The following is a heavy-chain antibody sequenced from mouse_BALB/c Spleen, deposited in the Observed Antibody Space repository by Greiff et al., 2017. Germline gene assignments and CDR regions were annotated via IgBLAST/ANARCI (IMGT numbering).Heavy chain of an antibody. V-gene: IGHV5-12-1*01. D-gene: IGHD1-2*01. CDR3: ARQGLRLRGAMDY. J-gene: IGHJ4*01. Sequence: EVKLVESGGGLVKPGGSLKLSCAASGFAFSSYDMSWVRQTPEKRLEWVAYISSGGGSTYYPDTVKGRFTISRDNAKNTLYLQMSSLKSEDTAMYYCARQGLRLRGAMDYWGQGTSVTVSS. CDR2: ISSGGGST. CDR1: GFAFSSYD.